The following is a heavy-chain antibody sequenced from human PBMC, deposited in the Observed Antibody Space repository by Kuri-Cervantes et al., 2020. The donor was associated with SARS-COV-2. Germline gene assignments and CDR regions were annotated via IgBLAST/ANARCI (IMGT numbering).Heavy chain of an antibody. CDR3: ARDRVGVHDY. Sequence: GESLKISCAASGFTFSDHYMDWVRQAPGKGLEWVGRARNKANSFSTEYAASVKGRFTISRDNSKNSLDLQMNSLRTEDTAIYYCARDRVGVHDYWGQGTLVTVSS. D-gene: IGHD2-21*01. CDR2: ARNKANSFST. V-gene: IGHV3-72*01. J-gene: IGHJ4*02. CDR1: GFTFSDHY.